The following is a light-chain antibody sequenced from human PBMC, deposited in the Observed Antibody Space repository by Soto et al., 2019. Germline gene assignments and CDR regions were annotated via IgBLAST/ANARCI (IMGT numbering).Light chain of an antibody. CDR3: QQYNDWPYT. Sequence: EIVMTQSPATLSVSPGERATLSCRASQTVSSNLAWYQQKPGQAPRLLIYVASTRATGIPVRFSGSGSGTEFTLTISSLQSEDFAVYYCQQYNDWPYTFGQGTKLEIK. J-gene: IGKJ2*01. CDR2: VAS. V-gene: IGKV3-15*01. CDR1: QTVSSN.